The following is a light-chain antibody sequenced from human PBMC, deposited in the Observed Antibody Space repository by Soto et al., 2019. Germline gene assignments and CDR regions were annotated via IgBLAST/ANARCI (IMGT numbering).Light chain of an antibody. V-gene: IGLV2-14*01. CDR1: SSDVGYYNY. CDR3: SSYTTSSTQV. CDR2: EFS. J-gene: IGLJ3*02. Sequence: QSALTQPASVSGSPGQSITISCTGTSSDVGYYNYVSWYQHHPGKVPKLMIYEFSNRPSGVSNRFYGSKSGNTASLTISGLQAEDEGDYYCSSYTTSSTQVFGGGTKLSVL.